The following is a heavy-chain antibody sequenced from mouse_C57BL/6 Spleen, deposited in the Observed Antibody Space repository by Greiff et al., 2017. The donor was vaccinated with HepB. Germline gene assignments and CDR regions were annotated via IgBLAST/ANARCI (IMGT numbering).Heavy chain of an antibody. V-gene: IGHV1-22*01. Sequence: EVKLVESGPELVKPGASVKMSCKASGYTFTDYNMHWVKQSHGKSLEWIGYINPNNGGTSYNQKFKGKATLTVNKSSSTAYMELRSLTSEDSAVYYCARNYAAMDYWGQGTSVTVSS. CDR1: GYTFTDYN. J-gene: IGHJ4*01. CDR2: INPNNGGT. D-gene: IGHD2-4*01. CDR3: ARNYAAMDY.